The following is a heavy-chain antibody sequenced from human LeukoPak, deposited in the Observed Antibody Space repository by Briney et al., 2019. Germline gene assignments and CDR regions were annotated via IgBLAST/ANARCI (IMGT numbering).Heavy chain of an antibody. CDR2: ISSSSSYI. Sequence: PGGSLKLSCAASGFTFSSYSMNWVRQAPGKGLEWVSSISSSSSYIYYADSVKGRFTISRDNAKNTLYLQMNSLRAEDTAVYYCARACGSGSYTIYYYYGMDVWGQGTTVTVSS. J-gene: IGHJ6*02. D-gene: IGHD3-10*01. V-gene: IGHV3-21*01. CDR3: ARACGSGSYTIYYYYGMDV. CDR1: GFTFSSYS.